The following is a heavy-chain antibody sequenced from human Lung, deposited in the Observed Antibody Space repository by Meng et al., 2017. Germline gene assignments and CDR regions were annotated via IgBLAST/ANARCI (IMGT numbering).Heavy chain of an antibody. Sequence: ASVKVSCKASGYTFTSYYMHWVRHAPGQGLEWMGIINPSGGSTSYAQKFQGRVTMTRDTSTSTVYMELSSLRSEDTAVYYCAREELRFLEWSYWGQGTLVTVSS. D-gene: IGHD3-3*01. J-gene: IGHJ4*02. CDR1: GYTFTSYY. CDR3: AREELRFLEWSY. CDR2: INPSGGST. V-gene: IGHV1-46*01.